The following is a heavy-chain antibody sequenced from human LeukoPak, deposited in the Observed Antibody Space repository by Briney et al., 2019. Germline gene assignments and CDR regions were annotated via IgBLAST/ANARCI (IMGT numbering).Heavy chain of an antibody. CDR1: GFTFSSYW. CDR3: ARHPEYCSSTSCYHFDY. V-gene: IGHV3-7*03. CDR2: IKQDGSEK. D-gene: IGHD2-2*01. J-gene: IGHJ4*02. Sequence: GGSLRLSCAASGFTFSSYWMSWVRQAPGKGLEWVANIKQDGSEKYYVDSVKGRFTLSRDNAKNSLYLQMNSLRAEDTAVYYCARHPEYCSSTSCYHFDYWGQGTLVTVSS.